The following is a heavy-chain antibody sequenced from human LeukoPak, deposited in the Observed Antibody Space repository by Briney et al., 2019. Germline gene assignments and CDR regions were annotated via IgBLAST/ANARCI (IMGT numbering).Heavy chain of an antibody. D-gene: IGHD1-26*01. V-gene: IGHV3-23*01. CDR3: GATPDRISGDY. CDR2: ISGSGGST. J-gene: IGHJ4*02. CDR1: GFTFSSYA. Sequence: GGSLRLTCAASGFTFSSYAMSWVRQAPGKGLEWDSAISGSGGSTYYADSVKGRFTISRDNSKNTLYLQMNSLRAEDTAVYYCGATPDRISGDYWGQGTLVTVSS.